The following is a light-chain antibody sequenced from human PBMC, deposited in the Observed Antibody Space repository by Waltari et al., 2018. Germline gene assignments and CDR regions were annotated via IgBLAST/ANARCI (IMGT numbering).Light chain of an antibody. Sequence: VMTQSPATLSLFPGERAGLSCWASQSIETNLAWFQQKPGQAPRLLISGPSTRATNVPTRFGGSGSGTAFTHTISSLQSEDFAVYYCQQYNNWPPWTFGPGTKVEIK. CDR1: QSIETN. CDR3: QQYNNWPPWT. J-gene: IGKJ1*01. V-gene: IGKV3-15*01. CDR2: GPS.